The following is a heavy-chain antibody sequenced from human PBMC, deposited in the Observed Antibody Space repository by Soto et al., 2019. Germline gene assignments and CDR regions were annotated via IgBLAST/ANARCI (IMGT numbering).Heavy chain of an antibody. D-gene: IGHD6-19*01. V-gene: IGHV1-46*01. CDR3: ALPKNTLGWYNF. J-gene: IGHJ4*02. Sequence: QVQVVQSGAEVKKPGASVKVSCKTSGYTFTNYHVHWVQQAPGQGLDWLGAINPNGGSTTYAQHLQGRVTMTSDSSTSTVYMEMGSLRSDDSAVYYCALPKNTLGWYNFWGQGTLVTVS. CDR1: GYTFTNYH. CDR2: INPNGGST.